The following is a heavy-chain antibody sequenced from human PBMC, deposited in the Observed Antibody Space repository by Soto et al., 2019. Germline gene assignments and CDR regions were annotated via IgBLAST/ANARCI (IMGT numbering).Heavy chain of an antibody. CDR3: ARERHYYYSSGPFDY. J-gene: IGHJ4*02. CDR2: ISSSSSTI. D-gene: IGHD3-22*01. V-gene: IGHV3-48*02. Sequence: PGGSLRLSCAASGLTFSSYSMNWVRKAPGKGQEWVSYISSSSSTIYYADSVKGRFTISRDNAKNSLYLQMNNLRDEDPAVYYCARERHYYYSSGPFDYWGQGTLVTVSS. CDR1: GLTFSSYS.